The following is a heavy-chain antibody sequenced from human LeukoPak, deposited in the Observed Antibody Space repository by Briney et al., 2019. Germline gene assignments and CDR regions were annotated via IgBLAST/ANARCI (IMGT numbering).Heavy chain of an antibody. CDR2: INHSGST. V-gene: IGHV4-34*01. CDR1: GASFSGYY. J-gene: IGHJ4*02. Sequence: PSETLSLTCAVYGASFSGYYWSWIRQPPGKGLEWLGEINHSGSTNYNPSLKSRVTISVDTSKNQFSLKLSSVTAADTAVYYCARVIVGATISPFDYWGQGTLVTVSS. CDR3: ARVIVGATISPFDY. D-gene: IGHD1-26*01.